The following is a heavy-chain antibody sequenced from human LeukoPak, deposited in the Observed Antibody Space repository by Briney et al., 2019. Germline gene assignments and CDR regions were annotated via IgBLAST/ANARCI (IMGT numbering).Heavy chain of an antibody. V-gene: IGHV4-39*01. D-gene: IGHD3-22*01. CDR3: ARSAEWYYDSSGYYSFRY. CDR1: GGSISSSSYY. J-gene: IGHJ4*02. CDR2: IYYSGST. Sequence: SETLSLTCTVSGGSISSSSYYWGWIRQPPGEGLEWIGSIYYSGSTYYNPSLKSRVTISVDTSKNQFSLKLSSVTAADTAVYYCARSAEWYYDSSGYYSFRYWGQGTLVTVSS.